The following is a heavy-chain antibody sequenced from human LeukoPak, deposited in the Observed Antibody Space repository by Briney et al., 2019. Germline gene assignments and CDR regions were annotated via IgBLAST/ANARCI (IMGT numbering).Heavy chain of an antibody. V-gene: IGHV4-61*01. CDR3: ARVAPAPYYDSSGYYYP. D-gene: IGHD3-22*01. J-gene: IGHJ5*02. CDR1: GGSVSSGSYY. CDR2: IYYSGST. Sequence: SETLSLTCTVSGGSVSSGSYYWSWIRQPPGKGLEWIGYIYYSGSTNYNPSLKSRVTISVDTSKNQFSLKLSSVTAADTAVYYCARVAPAPYYDSSGYYYPWGQGTQVTVSS.